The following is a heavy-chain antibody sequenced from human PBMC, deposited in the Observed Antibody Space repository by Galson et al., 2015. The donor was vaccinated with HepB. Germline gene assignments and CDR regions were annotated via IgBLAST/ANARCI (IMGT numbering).Heavy chain of an antibody. Sequence: SLRLSCAASGFTFSNAWMSWVRQAPGKGLEWVGRIKSKTDGGTTDYAAPVEGRFTISRDDSKNTLYLQMNSLKTEDTAVYYCTTELEPRAFDYWGQGTLVTVSS. V-gene: IGHV3-15*01. CDR2: IKSKTDGGTT. CDR3: TTELEPRAFDY. J-gene: IGHJ4*02. D-gene: IGHD1-1*01. CDR1: GFTFSNAW.